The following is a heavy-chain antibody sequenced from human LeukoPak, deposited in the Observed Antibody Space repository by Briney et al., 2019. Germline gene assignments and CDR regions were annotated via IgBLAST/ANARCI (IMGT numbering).Heavy chain of an antibody. V-gene: IGHV3-7*01. CDR2: INQDGSRK. J-gene: IGHJ3*01. CDR1: GFTFSIYW. Sequence: GGSLRLSCAASGFTFSIYWMSWVRQAPGKGLEWGANINQDGSRKYYVDSVKGRFTSTRDNAKYSFFLQMSRLRAEVTSVYYCVAGDWGARDSFDLWGRGTMVTVSS. D-gene: IGHD2-21*02. CDR3: VAGDWGARDSFDL.